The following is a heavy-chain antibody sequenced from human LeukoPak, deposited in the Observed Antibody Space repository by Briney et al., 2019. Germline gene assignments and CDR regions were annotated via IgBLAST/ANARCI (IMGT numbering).Heavy chain of an antibody. D-gene: IGHD6-19*01. CDR1: GLTFSNAW. CDR2: IKSKTDGGTT. Sequence: GGSLRLSCAASGLTFSNAWMSWVRQAPGKGLEWVGRIKSKTDGGTTDYAAPVKGRFTISRDDSKNTLYLQMNSLKTEDTAVYYCTTVQAVAGRAFDYWGQGTLVTVSS. V-gene: IGHV3-15*01. CDR3: TTVQAVAGRAFDY. J-gene: IGHJ4*02.